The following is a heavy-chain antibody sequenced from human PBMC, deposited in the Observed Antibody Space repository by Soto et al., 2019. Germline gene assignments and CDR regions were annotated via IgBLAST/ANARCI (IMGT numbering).Heavy chain of an antibody. J-gene: IGHJ4*02. CDR1: GYTFTEYD. Sequence: ASVKVSCKTSGYTFTEYDTNWVRQAPGQGPEYMGWVSPENKNAGYAPQFRGRVSMTTDTTISTAYLEVTNLTYEDTAVYYCEVTTGYWGQGTMVTVSS. CDR2: VSPENKNA. D-gene: IGHD1-1*01. V-gene: IGHV1-8*01. CDR3: EVTTGY.